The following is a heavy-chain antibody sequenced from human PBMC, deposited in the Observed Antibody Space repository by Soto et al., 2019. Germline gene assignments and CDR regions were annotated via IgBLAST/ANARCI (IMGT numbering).Heavy chain of an antibody. D-gene: IGHD3-10*01. CDR3: AHRLPGPFGYGV. Sequence: QITLKESGPTLVKPTPTLTLTRTFSGIPLTSGEVGVGWIRQPPGEALEMLALTYWNDEQYYNPSLRNRVTITRDTSKNQVVLTMTNKDPVVTATYNLAHRLPGPFGYGVWCQGTTVTVSS. CDR1: GIPLTSGEVG. V-gene: IGHV2-5*01. J-gene: IGHJ6*02. CDR2: TYWNDEQ.